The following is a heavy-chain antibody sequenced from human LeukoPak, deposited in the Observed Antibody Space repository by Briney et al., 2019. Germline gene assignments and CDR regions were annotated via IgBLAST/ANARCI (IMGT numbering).Heavy chain of an antibody. Sequence: GGSLRLSCAASGFTFSSYAMHWVRQAPGKGLEWVAVISYDGSNEYYADSVKGRFTISRDNSKNTLYLQMNSLRAEDTAVYYCARVPYADVWGQGTTVTVSS. J-gene: IGHJ6*02. CDR1: GFTFSSYA. V-gene: IGHV3-30-3*01. CDR3: ARVPYADV. CDR2: ISYDGSNE.